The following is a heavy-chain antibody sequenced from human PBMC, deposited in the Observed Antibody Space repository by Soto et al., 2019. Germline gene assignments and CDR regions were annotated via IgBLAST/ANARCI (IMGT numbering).Heavy chain of an antibody. Sequence: SETLSLTCTVSGGSIGIYYWSWIRQPPGKGLEWIGNIYYSGNTNYNPSLQSRVTMAIDTSKRQFSLSLNSVSAADTAVYYCARSEYSSGFVGYWGQGTLVTVSS. CDR2: IYYSGNT. D-gene: IGHD6-19*01. CDR3: ARSEYSSGFVGY. J-gene: IGHJ4*02. V-gene: IGHV4-59*01. CDR1: GGSIGIYY.